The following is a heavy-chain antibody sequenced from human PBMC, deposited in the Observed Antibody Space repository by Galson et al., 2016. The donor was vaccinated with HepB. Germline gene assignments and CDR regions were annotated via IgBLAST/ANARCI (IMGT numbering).Heavy chain of an antibody. Sequence: CAISGDSVSSNNAGWNWIRQSPSRGLEWLGRTYYRSTWSYDYAESVKSRITIIPDTAKKQFTLQVNSLPVEDTAIYYCTRVRELGGGFHSRGHGTLVIVSS. CDR2: TYYRSTWSY. J-gene: IGHJ5*01. CDR3: TRVRELGGGFHS. D-gene: IGHD1-26*01. V-gene: IGHV6-1*01. CDR1: GDSVSSNNAG.